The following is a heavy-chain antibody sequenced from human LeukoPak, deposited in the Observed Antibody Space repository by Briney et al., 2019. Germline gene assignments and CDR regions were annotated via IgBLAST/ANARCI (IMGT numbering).Heavy chain of an antibody. Sequence: GGSLRLSCTASGFVFRNNAMHWVRQAPGKGLEWVGRIKSKTDGGTTDYAAPVKGRFTISRDDSKNTLYLQMNSLKTEDTAVYYCTTLFDYDSSSWGQGTLVTVSS. CDR1: GFVFRNNA. CDR2: IKSKTDGGTT. V-gene: IGHV3-15*01. CDR3: TTLFDYDSSS. J-gene: IGHJ4*02. D-gene: IGHD3-22*01.